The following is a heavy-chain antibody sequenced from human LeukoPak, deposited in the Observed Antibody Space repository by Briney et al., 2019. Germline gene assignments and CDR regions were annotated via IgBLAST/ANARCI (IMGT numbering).Heavy chain of an antibody. CDR3: TTRLQTHFDY. CDR2: IKQDGSEK. J-gene: IGHJ4*02. Sequence: GGSLRLSFAASGFTFSGYWMSWVRQAPGKGLEWVANIKQDGSEKYYVDSVKGRFTISRDNAKNSLFLQMNNLRAEDTAVSYCTTRLQTHFDYWGQGTQVTVSS. CDR1: GFTFSGYW. V-gene: IGHV3-7*05. D-gene: IGHD6-25*01.